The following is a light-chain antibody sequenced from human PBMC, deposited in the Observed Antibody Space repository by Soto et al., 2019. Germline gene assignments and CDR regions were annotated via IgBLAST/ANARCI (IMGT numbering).Light chain of an antibody. CDR2: GVS. CDR3: QQYGSSPFT. Sequence: DIVLTQSPGTLSLSPGERATLSCRASQSVSSSYLAWYQQKPGQAPSLLIYGVSSRAYGIPDRFSGSGSGTDFTLTISRLEPEDFAVYYCQQYGSSPFTFGPGTKVDIK. V-gene: IGKV3-20*01. J-gene: IGKJ3*01. CDR1: QSVSSSY.